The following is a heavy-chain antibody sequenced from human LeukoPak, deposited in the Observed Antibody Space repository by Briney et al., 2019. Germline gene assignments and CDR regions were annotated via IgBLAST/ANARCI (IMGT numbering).Heavy chain of an antibody. CDR3: ARVGVLSSSWLLY. D-gene: IGHD6-13*01. J-gene: IGHJ4*02. CDR2: ISTGTYI. Sequence: GGSLRLSCVASGFTFSRFEMNWVRQAPGKGLEWISHISTGTYIAYTDSVKGRFTISRDNAKNSLFLQMNSLRAEDTAVYYCARVGVLSSSWLLYWGQGTLVTVSS. CDR1: GFTFSRFE. V-gene: IGHV3-48*03.